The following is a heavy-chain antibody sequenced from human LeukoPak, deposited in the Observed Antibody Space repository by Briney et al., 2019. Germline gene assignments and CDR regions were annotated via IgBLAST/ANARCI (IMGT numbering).Heavy chain of an antibody. CDR3: ARSHMTTVTAYYYYGMDV. CDR2: IYYSGST. D-gene: IGHD4-17*01. V-gene: IGHV4-59*01. CDR1: GGSISSYY. J-gene: IGHJ6*02. Sequence: SETLSLTCTVSGGSISSYYWSWIRQPPGKGLEWIGYIYYSGSTNYNPSLKSRVTISVDTSKNQFSLKLSSVTAADTAVYYCARSHMTTVTAYYYYGMDVWSQGTTVTVSS.